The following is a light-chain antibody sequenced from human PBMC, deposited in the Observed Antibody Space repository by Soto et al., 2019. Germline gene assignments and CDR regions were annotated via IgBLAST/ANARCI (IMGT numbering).Light chain of an antibody. CDR2: INSDGSH. V-gene: IGLV4-69*01. CDR1: SGRSSYA. CDR3: QTWGTGIRV. J-gene: IGLJ1*01. Sequence: QPVLTQSPSASASLGASVKFICTLSSGRSSYAIAWHQQQPEKGPRYLMKINSDGSHSKGDGIPDRFSGSSSGAERYLTISSLQSEDEADYYCQTWGTGIRVFGTGTKLTVL.